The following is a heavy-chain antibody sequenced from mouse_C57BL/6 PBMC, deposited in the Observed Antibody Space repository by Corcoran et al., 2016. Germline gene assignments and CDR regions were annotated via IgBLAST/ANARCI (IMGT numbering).Heavy chain of an antibody. D-gene: IGHD1-1*01. CDR1: GYTFTDYY. V-gene: IGHV1-76*01. CDR3: ARYHYYGSSSWFDY. Sequence: QVQLKQSGAELVRPGASVKLSCKASGYTFTDYYINWVKQRPGQGLEWIARIYPGSGNTYYNEKFKGKATLTAEKSSSTAYMQLSSLTSEDSAVYCCARYHYYGSSSWFDYWGQGTTLTVSS. J-gene: IGHJ2*01. CDR2: IYPGSGNT.